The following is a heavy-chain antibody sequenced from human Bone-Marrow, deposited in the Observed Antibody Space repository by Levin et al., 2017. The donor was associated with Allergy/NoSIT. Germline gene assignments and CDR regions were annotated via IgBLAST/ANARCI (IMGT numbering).Heavy chain of an antibody. CDR2: ISSSSSYI. V-gene: IGHV3-21*01. CDR1: GFTFSSYS. CDR3: AILRHSSSSRDY. Sequence: GESLKISCAASGFTFSSYSMNWVRQAPGKGLEWVSSISSSSSYIYYADSVKGRFTISRDNAKNSLYLQMNSLRAEDTAVYYCAILRHSSSSRDYWGQGTLVTVSS. D-gene: IGHD6-6*01. J-gene: IGHJ4*02.